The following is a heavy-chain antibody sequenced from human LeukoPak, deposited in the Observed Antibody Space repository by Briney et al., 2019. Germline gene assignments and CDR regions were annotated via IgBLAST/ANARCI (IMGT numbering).Heavy chain of an antibody. J-gene: IGHJ4*02. V-gene: IGHV3-23*01. CDR1: GFTFSSYE. CDR3: AKDSRILGVNYFDY. D-gene: IGHD3-10*01. CDR2: ISGTGGST. Sequence: GGSLRLSCAASGFTFSSYEMNWVRQAPGKGLEWVSLISGTGGSTYYADSVKGRFTISRDNSKNTLYLQMNSLRAEDTAVYYCAKDSRILGVNYFDYWGQGTLVIVSS.